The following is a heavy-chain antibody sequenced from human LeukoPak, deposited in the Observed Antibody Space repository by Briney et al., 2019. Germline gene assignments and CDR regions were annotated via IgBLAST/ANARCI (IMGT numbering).Heavy chain of an antibody. Sequence: SETLSLTCAVYGGSFSCYYWSWIRQPPGKGLEWIGEINHSGSTNYNPSLKSRVTISVDTSKNQFSLKLSSVTAADTAVYYCARGHYYDSSHRRIGWFDPWGQGTLVTVSS. CDR1: GGSFSCYY. CDR3: ARGHYYDSSHRRIGWFDP. J-gene: IGHJ5*02. D-gene: IGHD3-22*01. CDR2: INHSGST. V-gene: IGHV4-34*01.